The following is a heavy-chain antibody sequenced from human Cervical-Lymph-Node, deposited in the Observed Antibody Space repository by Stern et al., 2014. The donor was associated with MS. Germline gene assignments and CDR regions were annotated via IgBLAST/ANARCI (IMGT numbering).Heavy chain of an antibody. CDR2: INPSGCDT. CDR3: ARALSSGLWYFDC. J-gene: IGHJ4*02. Sequence: QVPLVESGAEVKKPGASVQLSCKASGYTLTTYHMHWVRQAPGQGLEWMGLINPSGCDTTYSQSCQGRVTMTRDKSTNTIYMELSSLRSEDSAMYYCARALSSGLWYFDCWGQGTLVTVSS. V-gene: IGHV1-46*01. D-gene: IGHD6-19*01. CDR1: GYTLTTYH.